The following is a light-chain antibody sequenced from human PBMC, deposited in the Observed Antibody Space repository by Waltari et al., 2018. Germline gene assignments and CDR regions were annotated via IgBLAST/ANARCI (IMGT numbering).Light chain of an antibody. CDR1: QSISNY. CDR3: QQYHSFPLT. CDR2: TAS. V-gene: IGKV1-5*03. Sequence: DIQMTQSPSSLSASVGNRVTITCRASQSISNYLAWYQQKPGKAPSLLIYTASNLGDGVPSRFSGSGSGTDFTLTISSLQPDDFATYYCQQYHSFPLTFGPGTKVDIK. J-gene: IGKJ1*01.